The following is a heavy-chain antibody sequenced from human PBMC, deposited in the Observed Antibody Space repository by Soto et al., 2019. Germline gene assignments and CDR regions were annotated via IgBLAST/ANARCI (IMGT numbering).Heavy chain of an antibody. Sequence: QVQLQESGPGLVKPSETLSLTCTVSGGSISSYYWSWIRQPPGKGLEWIGYIYYSGSTNYNPSLKSRVTISVDTSKNQFSLKLSSVTAADTAVYYCARDPASVGATVNWFDPWGQGTLVTVSS. CDR3: ARDPASVGATVNWFDP. CDR2: IYYSGST. CDR1: GGSISSYY. V-gene: IGHV4-59*01. D-gene: IGHD1-26*01. J-gene: IGHJ5*02.